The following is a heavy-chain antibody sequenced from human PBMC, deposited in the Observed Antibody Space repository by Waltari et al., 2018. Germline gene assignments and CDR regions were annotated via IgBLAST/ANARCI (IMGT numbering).Heavy chain of an antibody. J-gene: IGHJ6*02. Sequence: QVQLQESGPGLVKPSETLSLTCTVSGGSISSYYWSWIRQPPGKGLEWIGYIYYSGSTNYNPSLKSRVTISVDTSKNQFSLKLSSVTAADTAVYYCARDSLAVAGTTYYYYGMDVWGQGTTVTVSS. CDR3: ARDSLAVAGTTYYYYGMDV. CDR1: GGSISSYY. CDR2: IYYSGST. V-gene: IGHV4-59*01. D-gene: IGHD6-19*01.